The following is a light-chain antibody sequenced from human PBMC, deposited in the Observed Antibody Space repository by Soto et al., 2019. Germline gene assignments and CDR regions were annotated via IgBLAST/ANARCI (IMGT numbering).Light chain of an antibody. V-gene: IGLV2-23*01. J-gene: IGLJ2*01. CDR3: CSYASSSTPVI. CDR1: SSDVGSYNL. CDR2: EGS. Sequence: QSALTQPASVSGSPGQSSTISCTGASSDVGSYNLVSWYQQYPGKAPKLIIYEGSKRPSGVSNRFSGSKSGNTASLTISGLQAEDEADYYCCSYASSSTPVIFGGGTKLTVL.